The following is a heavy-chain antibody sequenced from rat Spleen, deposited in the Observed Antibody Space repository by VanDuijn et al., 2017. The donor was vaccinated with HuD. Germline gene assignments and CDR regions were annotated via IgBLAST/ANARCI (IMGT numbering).Heavy chain of an antibody. V-gene: IGHV5S10*01. CDR3: ATSLTTRVFNWFAY. D-gene: IGHD1-4*01. Sequence: EVQLVESGGGLVQPGRSMKLSCAASGFTFSDYNMAWVRQAPKKGLEWVATIIYDGSRTYYRDSVKGRFTISRDNAKSTLYLQMDSLRSEDTATYYCATSLTTRVFNWFAYWGQGTLVTVSS. CDR1: GFTFSDYN. J-gene: IGHJ3*01. CDR2: IIYDGSRT.